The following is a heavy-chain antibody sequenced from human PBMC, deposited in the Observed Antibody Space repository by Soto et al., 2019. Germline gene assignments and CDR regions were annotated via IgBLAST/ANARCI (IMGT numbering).Heavy chain of an antibody. V-gene: IGHV1-18*01. CDR2: VSAYNGNA. CDR1: GYTFTTYD. Sequence: QVQLVQSGGEVKKPGASVKVSCRASGYTFTTYDLSWVRQAPGQGLEWMGWVSAYNGNANYAQNLQGRVTMTTDTSTSTAYMELRSLRSDDTAVYYCARVIGYYYHMDVWGQGTRVTVSS. J-gene: IGHJ6*02. D-gene: IGHD3-22*01. CDR3: ARVIGYYYHMDV.